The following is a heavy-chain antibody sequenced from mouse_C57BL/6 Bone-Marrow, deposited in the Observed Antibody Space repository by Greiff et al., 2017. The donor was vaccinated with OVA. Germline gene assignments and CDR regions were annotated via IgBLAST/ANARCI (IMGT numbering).Heavy chain of an antibody. CDR2: IYPGDGDT. CDR3: ARYNWDSFDY. V-gene: IGHV1-82*01. J-gene: IGHJ2*01. CDR1: GYAFSSSW. Sequence: QVQLKESGPELVKPGASVKISCKASGYAFSSSWMNWVKQRPGKGLEWIGRIYPGDGDTNYNGKFKGKATLTVDKSSSTAYMQLSSLTSEDSAVYFCARYNWDSFDYWGQGTTLTVSS. D-gene: IGHD4-1*01.